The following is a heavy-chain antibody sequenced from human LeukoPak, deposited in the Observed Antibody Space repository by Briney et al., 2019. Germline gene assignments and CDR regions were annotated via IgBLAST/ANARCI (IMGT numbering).Heavy chain of an antibody. J-gene: IGHJ4*02. CDR1: GFTFSSYA. CDR3: AKVVLSVVATGNFDY. V-gene: IGHV3-23*01. Sequence: PGGSLRLSCAAPGFTFSSYAMSWVRQAPGKGLEWVSAISGSGGSTYYADSVKGRFTISRDNSKNTLYLQMNSLRAEDTAVYYCAKVVLSVVATGNFDYWGQGTLVTVSS. CDR2: ISGSGGST. D-gene: IGHD5-12*01.